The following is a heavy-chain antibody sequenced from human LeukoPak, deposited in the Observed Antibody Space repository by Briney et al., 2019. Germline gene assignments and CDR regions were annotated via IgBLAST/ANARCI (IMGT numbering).Heavy chain of an antibody. V-gene: IGHV4-61*01. CDR3: ARGAPARLYFGMDV. D-gene: IGHD6-6*01. Sequence: PSETLSLTCTVSGGSVSDGTDYWRWVRQPPGKGLVWIGYIYKSGGANYNSDLKSRVTLSIDTSENQFSLQLDSVTPADTAVYYCARGAPARLYFGMDVWGPGTSVIVSS. J-gene: IGHJ6*02. CDR1: GGSVSDGTDY. CDR2: IYKSGGA.